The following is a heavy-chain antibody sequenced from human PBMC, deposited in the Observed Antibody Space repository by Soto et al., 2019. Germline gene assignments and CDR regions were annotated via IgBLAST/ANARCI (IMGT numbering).Heavy chain of an antibody. CDR1: GGSFSGYY. J-gene: IGHJ4*02. CDR3: ARCQSGWYATFDY. CDR2: INHSGST. Sequence: QVQLQQWGAGLLKPSETLSLTCAVYGGSFSGYYWSWIRQPPGKGLEWIGEINHSGSTNYNPSLKRRVTISVDTSKNQFSLKLSSVTAADTAVYYCARCQSGWYATFDYWGQGPLVTVSS. V-gene: IGHV4-34*01. D-gene: IGHD6-19*01.